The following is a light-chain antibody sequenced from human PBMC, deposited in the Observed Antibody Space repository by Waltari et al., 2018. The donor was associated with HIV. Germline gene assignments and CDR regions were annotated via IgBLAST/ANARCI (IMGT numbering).Light chain of an antibody. CDR1: FSNPGANT. CDR3: AAWDDSLRASV. J-gene: IGLJ1*01. Sequence: HSVMSNPPSASGPPGQTATILFSGRFSNPGANTVNWYQQIPGTAPRLIIYGHNQRPSGVPDRFSGSRSGTSASLTISGLQSEDEADYYCAAWDDSLRASVFGTGTRVTVL. V-gene: IGLV1-44*01. CDR2: GHN.